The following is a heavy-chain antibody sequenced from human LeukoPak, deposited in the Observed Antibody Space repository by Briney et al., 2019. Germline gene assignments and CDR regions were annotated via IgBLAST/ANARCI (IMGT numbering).Heavy chain of an antibody. CDR2: MSKSSTI. CDR3: ARVRLGSSPFFDY. Sequence: GGSLRLSSAGSGFTFSSYTMNWVRQAPGKGLEWVSYMSKSSTIYYADSVKGRFTISRDNAKNSLYLQMNSLKDEDTAVYYCARVRLGSSPFFDYWGQGTLVTVSS. D-gene: IGHD7-27*01. CDR1: GFTFSSYT. V-gene: IGHV3-48*02. J-gene: IGHJ4*02.